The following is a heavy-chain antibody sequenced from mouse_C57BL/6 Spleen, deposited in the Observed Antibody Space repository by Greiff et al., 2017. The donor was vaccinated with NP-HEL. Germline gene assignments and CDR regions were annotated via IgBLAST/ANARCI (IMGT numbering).Heavy chain of an antibody. CDR2: IDPSDSYT. Sequence: VQLQQPGAELVKPGASVKLSCKASGYTFTSYWMQWVKQRPGQGLEWIGEIDPSDSYTNYNQKFKGKATLTVDTSSSTAYMQLSSLTSEDSAVYYCARFDYYGSSYNFDYWGQGTTLTVSS. CDR3: ARFDYYGSSYNFDY. D-gene: IGHD1-1*01. J-gene: IGHJ2*01. V-gene: IGHV1-50*01. CDR1: GYTFTSYW.